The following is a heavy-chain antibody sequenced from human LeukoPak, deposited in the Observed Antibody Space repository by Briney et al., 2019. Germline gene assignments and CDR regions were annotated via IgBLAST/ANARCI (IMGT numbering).Heavy chain of an antibody. CDR2: IYTSGST. J-gene: IGHJ4*02. D-gene: IGHD3-9*01. CDR3: AREKANVLRYFDWSPAPFDY. Sequence: SETLSLTCAVYGGSFSGYYWSWIRQPAGKGLEWIGRIYTSGSTNYNPSLKSRVTMSVDTSKNQFSLKLSSVTAADTAVYYCAREKANVLRYFDWSPAPFDYWGQGTLVTVFS. V-gene: IGHV4-4*07. CDR1: GGSFSGYY.